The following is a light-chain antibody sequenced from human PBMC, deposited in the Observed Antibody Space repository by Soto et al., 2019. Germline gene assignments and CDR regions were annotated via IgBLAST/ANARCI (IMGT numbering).Light chain of an antibody. J-gene: IGKJ5*01. Sequence: EIVLTQSPATLSLSPGERATLSCRASQSVSTYLAWYQQKAGQAPRLLIYDASNRATGIPARFTGSGSGTDFTLTNSSLEPEDFAVYYCQQRSKGITFGQGTRLEIK. CDR1: QSVSTY. CDR3: QQRSKGIT. V-gene: IGKV3-11*01. CDR2: DAS.